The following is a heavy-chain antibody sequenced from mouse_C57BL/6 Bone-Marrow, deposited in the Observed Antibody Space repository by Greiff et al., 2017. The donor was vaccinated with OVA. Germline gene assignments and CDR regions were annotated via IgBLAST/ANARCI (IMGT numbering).Heavy chain of an antibody. CDR1: GSTFTSYW. Sequence: VQLQQPGAELVKPGASVTLSFPASGSTFTSYWMHWVKQRPGQGLEWIGMIHPNSGSTNYNEKFKSKATLTVDKSSSTAYMQLSSLTSEDSAVYYCARRLIYDGYLFAYWGQGTLVTVSA. CDR3: ARRLIYDGYLFAY. CDR2: IHPNSGST. D-gene: IGHD2-3*01. J-gene: IGHJ3*01. V-gene: IGHV1-64*01.